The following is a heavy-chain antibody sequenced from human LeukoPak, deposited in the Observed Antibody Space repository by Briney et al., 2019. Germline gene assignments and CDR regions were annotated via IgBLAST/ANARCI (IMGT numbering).Heavy chain of an antibody. CDR3: ANHLACGSTSCPPFDY. J-gene: IGHJ4*02. CDR2: ISNSGSYI. Sequence: PGGSLRLSCAASGFAFSSYSMNWVRQAPGKGLEWVSSISNSGSYIYYADSVKGRFTISRDNAKNSLYLQMNSLRAEDTAVYYCANHLACGSTSCPPFDYWGQGTLVTVSS. D-gene: IGHD2-2*01. V-gene: IGHV3-21*01. CDR1: GFAFSSYS.